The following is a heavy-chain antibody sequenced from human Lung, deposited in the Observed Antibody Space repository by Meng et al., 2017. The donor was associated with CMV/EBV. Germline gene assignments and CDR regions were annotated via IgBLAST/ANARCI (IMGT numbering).Heavy chain of an antibody. V-gene: IGHV1-46*01. D-gene: IGHD5-18*01. CDR3: ARDRERGYSYGIIDY. Sequence: ASVKVSCRASGYTFTSYYMHWVRQAPGQGLEWMGIINPSGGSTSYAQKFQGRVTMTRDMSTSTVYMELSSLRSEDTAVYYCARDRERGYSYGIIDYWGQGTLVTVSS. CDR1: GYTFTSYY. J-gene: IGHJ4*02. CDR2: INPSGGST.